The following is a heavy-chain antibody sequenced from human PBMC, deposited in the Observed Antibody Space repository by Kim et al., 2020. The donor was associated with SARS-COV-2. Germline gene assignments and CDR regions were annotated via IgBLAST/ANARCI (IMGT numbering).Heavy chain of an antibody. J-gene: IGHJ2*01. Sequence: SETLSLTCSVSNGSMNSNGYFWGWIRQSPGKGLDWIATIYNSGSTYYNPSLKSRVTVSVDTSKNQFSVTLRSVTAADTAVYYCARHRFDFSSGYYRKYFDVWGRGTLVTVSS. D-gene: IGHD3-3*01. CDR2: IYNSGST. CDR1: NGSMNSNGYF. V-gene: IGHV4-39*01. CDR3: ARHRFDFSSGYYRKYFDV.